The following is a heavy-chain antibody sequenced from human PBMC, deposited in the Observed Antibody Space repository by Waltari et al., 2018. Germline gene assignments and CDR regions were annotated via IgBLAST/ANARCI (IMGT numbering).Heavy chain of an antibody. CDR2: IYPGDSDT. V-gene: IGHV5-51*01. CDR1: GYSFTSYW. J-gene: IGHJ4*02. CDR3: ARLTRPHYDSSGYYFDY. D-gene: IGHD3-22*01. Sequence: EVQLVQSGAEVKKPGESLKISCKGSGYSFTSYWIGWVRQMHGKGLEWMGIIYPGDSDTRYSPSFQGQVTISADKSISTAYLQWSSLKASDTAMYYCARLTRPHYDSSGYYFDYWGQGTLVTVSS.